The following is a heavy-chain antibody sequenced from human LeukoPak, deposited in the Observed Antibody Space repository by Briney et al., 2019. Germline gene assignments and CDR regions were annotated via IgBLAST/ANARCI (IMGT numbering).Heavy chain of an antibody. V-gene: IGHV3-11*04. J-gene: IGHJ6*03. Sequence: PGGSLRLSCAASGFTFSDYYMSWIRQAPGKGLEWVSYISSSGSTIYYADSVKGRFTISRDNAKNSLYLQMNSLRAEDTAVYYCARDRIAVAGAGDYYYYYMDVWGKGTTVTVSS. CDR2: ISSSGSTI. CDR1: GFTFSDYY. D-gene: IGHD6-19*01. CDR3: ARDRIAVAGAGDYYYYYMDV.